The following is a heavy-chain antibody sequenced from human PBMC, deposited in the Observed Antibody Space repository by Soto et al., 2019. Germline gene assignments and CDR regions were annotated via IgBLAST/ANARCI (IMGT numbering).Heavy chain of an antibody. D-gene: IGHD6-6*01. CDR1: GGSFSGYY. V-gene: IGHV4-34*01. CDR2: INHSGST. Sequence: PSETLSLTCAVYGGSFSGYYWSWIRQPPGKGLEWIGEINHSGSTNYNPSLKSRVTISVDTSKNQFSLKLSSVTAADTAVYYCATSSSAPNRYDYWGQGTLVTVS. CDR3: ATSSSAPNRYDY. J-gene: IGHJ4*02.